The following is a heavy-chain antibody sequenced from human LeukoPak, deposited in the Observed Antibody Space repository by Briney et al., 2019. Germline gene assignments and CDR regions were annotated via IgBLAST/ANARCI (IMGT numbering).Heavy chain of an antibody. V-gene: IGHV3-7*01. CDR2: IKQDGSEK. D-gene: IGHD6-19*01. J-gene: IGHJ3*02. CDR1: GFTFSSYW. Sequence: GGSLRLSCAASGFTFSSYWMSWVRQAPGKGLEWVANIKQDGSEKYYVDSVKGRFTISRDNAKNSLYLQMNSLRAKDTAVYYCARYGSGKEDDAFDIWGQGTMVTVSS. CDR3: ARYGSGKEDDAFDI.